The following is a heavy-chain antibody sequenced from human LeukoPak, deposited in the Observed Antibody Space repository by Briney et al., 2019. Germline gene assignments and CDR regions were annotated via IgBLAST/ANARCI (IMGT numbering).Heavy chain of an antibody. V-gene: IGHV3-48*01. Sequence: GGSLRLSCAASGFTFSTYSMNWVRQAPGKGLEWVSYISSSSSTIYYADSVKGRFTISRDNAKNSLYLQMNSLRAEDTAVYYCARGSTYYDSSGQVPFDYWGQGTLVTASS. CDR2: ISSSSSTI. CDR3: ARGSTYYDSSGQVPFDY. J-gene: IGHJ4*02. CDR1: GFTFSTYS. D-gene: IGHD3-22*01.